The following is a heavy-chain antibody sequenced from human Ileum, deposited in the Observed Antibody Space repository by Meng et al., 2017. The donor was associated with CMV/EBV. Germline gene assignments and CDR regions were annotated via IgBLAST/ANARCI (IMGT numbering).Heavy chain of an antibody. CDR3: ARSPCSSTSCPRRFDY. CDR2: IYYSGST. J-gene: IGHJ4*02. V-gene: IGHV4-59*01. D-gene: IGHD2-2*01. CDR1: GGSMTSYY. Sequence: GPLRLSCTVPGGSMTSYYWSWIRQPPGKGLGWIGYIYYSGSTNYNPPHTSRVTISVDTYTDQFSLKLNSVTPADTDVYFYARSPCSSTSCPRRFDYWGQGTLVTVSS.